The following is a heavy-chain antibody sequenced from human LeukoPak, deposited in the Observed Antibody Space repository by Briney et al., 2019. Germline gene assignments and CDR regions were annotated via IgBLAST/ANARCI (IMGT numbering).Heavy chain of an antibody. J-gene: IGHJ6*02. Sequence: ASVKVSCKASGYTFTSYGISWVRQAPGQGLEWMGWISAYNGNTNYALKLQGRVTMTTDTSTSTAYMELRSLRSDDTAVYYCARFKQWLVRNDYYYYYGMDVWGQGTTVTVSS. CDR2: ISAYNGNT. D-gene: IGHD6-19*01. V-gene: IGHV1-18*01. CDR3: ARFKQWLVRNDYYYYYGMDV. CDR1: GYTFTSYG.